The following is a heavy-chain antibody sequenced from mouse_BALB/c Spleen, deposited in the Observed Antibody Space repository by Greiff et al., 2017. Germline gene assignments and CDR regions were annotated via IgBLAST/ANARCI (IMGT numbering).Heavy chain of an antibody. D-gene: IGHD2-2*01. V-gene: IGHV5-6-3*01. J-gene: IGHJ4*01. CDR1: GFTFSSYG. CDR3: AREALWLRAMDY. CDR2: INSNGGST. Sequence: EVKLVESGGGLVQPGGSLKLSCAASGFTFSSYGMSWVRQTPDKRLELVATINSNGGSTYYPDSVKGRFTISRDNAKNTLYLQMSSLKSEDTAMYYCAREALWLRAMDYWGQGTSVTVSS.